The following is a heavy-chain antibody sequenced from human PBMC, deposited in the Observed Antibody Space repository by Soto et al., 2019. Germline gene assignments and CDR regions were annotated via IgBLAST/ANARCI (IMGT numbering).Heavy chain of an antibody. CDR1: GYTFSSYA. CDR2: INAGYGNT. Sequence: QVHLVQSGAEVRKPGASVKVSCKASGYTFSSYAMHWVRQAPGQRLEWMGWINAGYGNTKSSQKFQDRVTISRDTSASTAYMELTSLRSEDTAVYYCARDTGDGTFDFGGKGTLVTVSS. V-gene: IGHV1-3*01. CDR3: ARDTGDGTFDF. D-gene: IGHD7-27*01. J-gene: IGHJ4*02.